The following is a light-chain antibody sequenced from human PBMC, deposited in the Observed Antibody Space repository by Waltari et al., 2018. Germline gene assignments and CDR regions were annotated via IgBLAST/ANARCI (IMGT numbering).Light chain of an antibody. CDR2: RAS. Sequence: DIVMTQSPDSLAVSLGETATINCKSLQSVLFSVNKINHITCYQQKPGQPPKVLIHRASARASGVPDRFSGSGSGTDFTLTISSLQAEDVAVYYCQQYYSVPLTFGGGTKVEIK. CDR1: QSVLFSVNKINH. CDR3: QQYYSVPLT. V-gene: IGKV4-1*01. J-gene: IGKJ4*01.